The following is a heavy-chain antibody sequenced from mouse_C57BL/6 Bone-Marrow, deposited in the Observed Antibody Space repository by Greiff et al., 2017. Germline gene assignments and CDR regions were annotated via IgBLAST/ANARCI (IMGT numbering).Heavy chain of an antibody. CDR3: ARSGRYYYGSSPYYYAMDY. CDR1: GYTFTDYN. Sequence: EVKVVESGPELVKPGASVKIPCKASGYTFTDYNMDWVKQSHGKSLEWIGDINPNNGGTIYNQKFKGKATLTVDKSSSTAYMELRSLTSEDTAIYYGARSGRYYYGSSPYYYAMDYWGQGTSVTVSS. D-gene: IGHD1-1*01. CDR2: INPNNGGT. V-gene: IGHV1-18*01. J-gene: IGHJ4*01.